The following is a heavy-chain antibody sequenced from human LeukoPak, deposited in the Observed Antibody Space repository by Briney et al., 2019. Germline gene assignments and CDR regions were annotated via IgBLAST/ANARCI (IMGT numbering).Heavy chain of an antibody. D-gene: IGHD6-13*01. CDR1: GVTFCSYT. V-gene: IGHV3-23*01. CDR2: ISASGGDT. J-gene: IGHJ4*02. Sequence: VGSLRLSRVVSGVTFCSYTMSWVRAAPGKGLEWVSGISASGGDTWYPDSVKGRFTISRDNSKNTLFLQMNSLRVEDTAIYYCAKDAAGPEYWGQGTRVTVSS. CDR3: AKDAAGPEY.